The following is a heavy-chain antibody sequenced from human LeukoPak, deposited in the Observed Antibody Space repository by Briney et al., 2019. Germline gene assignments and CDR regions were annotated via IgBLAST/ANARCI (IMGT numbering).Heavy chain of an antibody. CDR2: IFPSGGEI. CDR1: GFTFSTFA. J-gene: IGHJ6*04. CDR3: AELGITMIGGV. Sequence: GGSLRLSCAASGFTFSTFAMIWVRQPPGKRLEWVSSIFPSGGEIHYADSVRGRFTISRDNAKNSLYLQMNSLRAEDTAVYYCAELGITMIGGVWGKGTTVTISS. D-gene: IGHD3-10*02. V-gene: IGHV3-23*01.